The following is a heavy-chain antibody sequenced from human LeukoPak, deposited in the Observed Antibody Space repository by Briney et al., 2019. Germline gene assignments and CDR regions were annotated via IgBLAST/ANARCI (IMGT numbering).Heavy chain of an antibody. CDR3: ARDRAVALRGAFDI. Sequence: PGGSLRLSCAASGFTFSSYSMNWIRQAPGKGLEWVSSISSSSSYIYYADSVKGRFTISRDNAKNSLYLQMNTLRAEHTAVYYCARDRAVALRGAFDIWGQGTMVTVSS. CDR2: ISSSSSYI. J-gene: IGHJ3*02. CDR1: GFTFSSYS. V-gene: IGHV3-21*01. D-gene: IGHD6-19*01.